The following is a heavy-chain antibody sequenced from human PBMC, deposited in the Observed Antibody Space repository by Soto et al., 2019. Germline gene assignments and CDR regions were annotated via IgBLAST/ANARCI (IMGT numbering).Heavy chain of an antibody. V-gene: IGHV3-30*03. CDR1: GFTFSSYG. D-gene: IGHD3-10*01. Sequence: QVQLVESGGGVVQPGRSLRLSCAASGFTFSSYGMHWVRQAPGKGLEWVAVISYDGSNKYYADSVKGRFTISRDNSKNTLYLQMNSRRAEDTAVYYCAPWFGAFDYWGQGTLVNVSS. J-gene: IGHJ4*02. CDR2: ISYDGSNK. CDR3: APWFGAFDY.